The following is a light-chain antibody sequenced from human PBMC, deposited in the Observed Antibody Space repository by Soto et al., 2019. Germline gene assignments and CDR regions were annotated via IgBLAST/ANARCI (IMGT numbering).Light chain of an antibody. CDR3: QSYDSSLSAWKV. J-gene: IGLJ3*02. Sequence: QSVLTQPPSVSGAPGRRVSISCTGTNTNIGAGYDVNWYQLLPGTAPKLLIYANINRPSGVPDRFSGSKSGASAFLVITGLQAEDEADYYCQSYDSSLSAWKVFGGGTQLTVL. CDR2: ANI. CDR1: NTNIGAGYD. V-gene: IGLV1-40*01.